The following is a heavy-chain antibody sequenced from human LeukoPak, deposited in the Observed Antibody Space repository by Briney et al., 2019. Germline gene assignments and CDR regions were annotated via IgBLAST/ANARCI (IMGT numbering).Heavy chain of an antibody. D-gene: IGHD3-22*01. CDR1: GFTFSSYA. V-gene: IGHV3-23*01. CDR3: AKDPTLNSGYFDY. J-gene: IGHJ4*02. Sequence: GGSLRLSCAASGFTFSSYAMSWVRQAPGKGLEWVSAISGSGGSTYYADSAKGRFTISRDNSKNTLYLQMNSLRAEDTAVYYCAKDPTLNSGYFDYWGQGTLVTVSS. CDR2: ISGSGGST.